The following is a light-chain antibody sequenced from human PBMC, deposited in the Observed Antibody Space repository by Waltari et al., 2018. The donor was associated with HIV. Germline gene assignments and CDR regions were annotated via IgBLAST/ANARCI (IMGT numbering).Light chain of an antibody. V-gene: IGKV3-15*01. CDR3: QQYYNWLT. Sequence: EVVMTQSPATLSVSPGERATLSCRASHSVWSNLAWYQQETCQAPRLLIYGAATRTTGIPARFSGSGSGTEFTLTISSLQSEDFAVYYCQQYYNWLTFGGGTKVEIK. J-gene: IGKJ4*01. CDR1: HSVWSN. CDR2: GAA.